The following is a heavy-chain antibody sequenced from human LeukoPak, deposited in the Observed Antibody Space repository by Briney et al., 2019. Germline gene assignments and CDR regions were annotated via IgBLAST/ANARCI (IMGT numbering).Heavy chain of an antibody. D-gene: IGHD6-13*01. J-gene: IGHJ3*02. Sequence: ASQTLSLTCTVSGGSISSGSYYWSWIRQPAGKGLEWIGRIYTSGSTNYNPSLKSRVTISVDTSKNQFSLKLTSVTAADTAVYYCARDVAAAKNAFDIWGQGTMVTVSS. CDR1: GGSISSGSYY. CDR3: ARDVAAAKNAFDI. CDR2: IYTSGST. V-gene: IGHV4-61*02.